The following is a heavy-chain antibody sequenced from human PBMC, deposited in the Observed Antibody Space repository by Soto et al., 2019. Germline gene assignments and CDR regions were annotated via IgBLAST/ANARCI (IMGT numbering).Heavy chain of an antibody. CDR2: IDPSDSYT. D-gene: IGHD3-22*01. J-gene: IGHJ3*02. Sequence: GESLKISCKGSGYSFTSYWISWVRQMPGKGLEWMGRIDPSDSYTNYSPSFQGHVTISADKSISTAYLQWSSLKASDTAMYYCARPRVYDSSGYPSDAFDIWGQGTMVTVSS. CDR3: ARPRVYDSSGYPSDAFDI. CDR1: GYSFTSYW. V-gene: IGHV5-10-1*01.